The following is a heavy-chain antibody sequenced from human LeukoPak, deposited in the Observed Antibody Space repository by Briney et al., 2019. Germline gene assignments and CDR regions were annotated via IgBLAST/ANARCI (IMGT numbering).Heavy chain of an antibody. D-gene: IGHD3-10*01. CDR3: ARDIWFGELLY. CDR1: GGSISSGGYY. CDR2: VYYSGST. J-gene: IGHJ4*02. Sequence: PSETLSLTCTVSGGSISSGGYYWSWIRQHPGKGLEWIGYVYYSGSTYYNPSLKSRVTISVDTSKNQFSLKLSSVTAADTAVYYCARDIWFGELLYWGQGTLVTVSS. V-gene: IGHV4-31*03.